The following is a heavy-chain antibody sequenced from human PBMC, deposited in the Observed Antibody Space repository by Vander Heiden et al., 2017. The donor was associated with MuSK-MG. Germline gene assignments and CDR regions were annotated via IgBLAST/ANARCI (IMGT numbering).Heavy chain of an antibody. Sequence: QVQLVQSGAEVKKPGASVKVSCKVSGYTFTELSMHWVRQAPGKGLEWMGGFDPEDGETIYAQKFHCRVTMTEDTSTDTAYMELSSLRSEDTAVYYCATDLITCGGVIAPLAYWGQGTLVTVSS. CDR1: GYTFTELS. J-gene: IGHJ4*02. D-gene: IGHD3-16*02. CDR2: FDPEDGET. CDR3: ATDLITCGGVIAPLAY. V-gene: IGHV1-24*01.